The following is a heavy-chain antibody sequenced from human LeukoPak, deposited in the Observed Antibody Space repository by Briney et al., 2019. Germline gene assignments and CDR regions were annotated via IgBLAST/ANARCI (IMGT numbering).Heavy chain of an antibody. V-gene: IGHV3-48*03. CDR3: AELGITMIGGV. CDR2: ISSSGSTI. Sequence: SLRLSCAAPGFTFSSYAMSWVRQAPGKGLEWVSYISSSGSTIYYADSVKGRFTISRDNAKNSLYLQMNSLRAEDTAVYYCAELGITMIGGVWGKGTTVTISS. D-gene: IGHD3-10*02. CDR1: GFTFSSYA. J-gene: IGHJ6*04.